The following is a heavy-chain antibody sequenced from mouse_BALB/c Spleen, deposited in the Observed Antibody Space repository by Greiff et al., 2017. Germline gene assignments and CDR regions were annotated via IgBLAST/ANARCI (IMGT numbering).Heavy chain of an antibody. CDR3: AREIVIYYAMDY. J-gene: IGHJ4*01. V-gene: IGHV1-18*01. D-gene: IGHD2-12*01. CDR2: INPNNGGT. CDR1: GYTFTDYN. Sequence: VQLQQSGPELVKPGASVKIPCKASGYTFTDYNMDWVKQSHGKSLEWIGDINPNNGGTNYNQKFKGKATLTVDKSSSTAYMELRSLTSEDTAVYYCAREIVIYYAMDYWGQGTSVTVSS.